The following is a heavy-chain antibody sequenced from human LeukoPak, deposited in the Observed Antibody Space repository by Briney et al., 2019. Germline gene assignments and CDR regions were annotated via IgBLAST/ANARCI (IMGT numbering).Heavy chain of an antibody. CDR3: AAVLPTGQAT. Sequence: ASVKVSCKASGGTFSSYAISWVRQAPGQGLEWMGGIIPIFGTANYAQKFQGRVTITTDESTSTAYMELSSLRSEDTAVYYCAAVLPTGQATGGQGTLVTVSS. J-gene: IGHJ4*02. CDR1: GGTFSSYA. D-gene: IGHD1-14*01. V-gene: IGHV1-69*05. CDR2: IIPIFGTA.